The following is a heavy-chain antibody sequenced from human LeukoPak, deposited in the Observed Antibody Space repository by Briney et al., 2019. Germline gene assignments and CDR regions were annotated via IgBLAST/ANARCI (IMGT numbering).Heavy chain of an antibody. D-gene: IGHD5-24*01. V-gene: IGHV1-69*13. J-gene: IGHJ6*03. CDR3: ARVGYNSGLYYYYYYMDV. Sequence: SVKVSCKASGGTFSSYAISWVRQAPGQGLEWMGGIIPIFGTANYAQKFQGRVTITADESTSTAYMELSSLRSEDTAVYYCARVGYNSGLYYYYYYMDVWGKGTTVTASS. CDR1: GGTFSSYA. CDR2: IIPIFGTA.